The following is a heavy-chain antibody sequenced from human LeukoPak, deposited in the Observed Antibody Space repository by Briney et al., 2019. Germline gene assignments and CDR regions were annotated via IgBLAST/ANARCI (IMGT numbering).Heavy chain of an antibody. CDR2: IKQDGSEK. J-gene: IGHJ4*01. CDR1: GFTFSSYW. Sequence: GGSLRLSCATSGFTFSSYWMSWVRQAPGKGLEWVANIKQDGSEKYYVDSVKGRFTISRDNAKNSLYLQMNSLRAEDTAVYYCARAPPAGYDFWSGYYDYWGQGPLVTVSS. CDR3: ARAPPAGYDFWSGYYDY. D-gene: IGHD3-3*01. V-gene: IGHV3-7*01.